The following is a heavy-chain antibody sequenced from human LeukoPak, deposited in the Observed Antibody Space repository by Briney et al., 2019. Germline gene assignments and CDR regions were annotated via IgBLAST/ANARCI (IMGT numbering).Heavy chain of an antibody. Sequence: GRSLRLSCAASGFTFSSYGMHWVRQAPGKGLEWVAVISYDGSNKYYPDSVKGRFTISRDNSKNTLYLQMNSLRAEDTAVYYCAKGTYYYGSTESTGSWYFDLWGRGTLVTVSS. D-gene: IGHD3-10*01. CDR2: ISYDGSNK. CDR3: AKGTYYYGSTESTGSWYFDL. CDR1: GFTFSSYG. J-gene: IGHJ2*01. V-gene: IGHV3-30*18.